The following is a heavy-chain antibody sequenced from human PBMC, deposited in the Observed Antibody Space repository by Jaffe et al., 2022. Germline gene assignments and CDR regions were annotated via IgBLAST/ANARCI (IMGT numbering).Heavy chain of an antibody. J-gene: IGHJ3*02. V-gene: IGHV4-39*01. CDR2: IYYSGST. D-gene: IGHD5-12*01. CDR1: GGSISSSSYY. Sequence: QLQLQESGPGLVKPSETLSLTCTVSGGSISSSSYYWGWIRQPPGKGLEWIGSIYYSGSTYYNPSLKSRVTISVDTSKNQFSLKLSSVTAADTAVYYCARYSGYEPDYDAFDIWGQGTMVTVSS. CDR3: ARYSGYEPDYDAFDI.